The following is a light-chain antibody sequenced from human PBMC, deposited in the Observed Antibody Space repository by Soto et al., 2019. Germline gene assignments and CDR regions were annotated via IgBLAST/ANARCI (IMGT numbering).Light chain of an antibody. Sequence: QSVLTQPPSVSGAPGQRVTISCTGSSSNIGAGYDVHWYQQLPGTAPKLLIYGNSNRPSGVPDRFSGSKSGTSASLAITGLQAEYEADYYGQSYDSSLSGYVVFGGGTKVTVL. V-gene: IGLV1-40*01. CDR2: GNS. J-gene: IGLJ2*01. CDR3: QSYDSSLSGYVV. CDR1: SSNIGAGYD.